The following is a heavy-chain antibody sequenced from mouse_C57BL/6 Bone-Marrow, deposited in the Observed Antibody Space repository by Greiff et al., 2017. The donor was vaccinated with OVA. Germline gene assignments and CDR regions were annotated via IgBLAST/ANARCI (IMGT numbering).Heavy chain of an antibody. D-gene: IGHD2-3*01. Sequence: EVQLQQSGPVLVKPGASVKMSCKASGYTFTDYYMNWVKQSHGKSLEWIGVINPYNGGTSYNQKFKGKATLTVDKSSSTAYMELNSLTSEDSAVYYCARGSYDGYFDDWGQGTTLTVSS. CDR2: INPYNGGT. CDR1: GYTFTDYY. CDR3: ARGSYDGYFDD. V-gene: IGHV1-19*01. J-gene: IGHJ2*01.